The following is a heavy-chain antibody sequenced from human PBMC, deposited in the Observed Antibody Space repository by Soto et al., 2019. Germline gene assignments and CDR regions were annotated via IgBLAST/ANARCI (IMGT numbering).Heavy chain of an antibody. V-gene: IGHV3-9*01. J-gene: IGHJ4*02. CDR2: ISWNSGSI. Sequence: EVQLVESGGGLVQPGRSLRLSCAASGFTFDDYAMHWVRQAPGKGLEWVSGISWNSGSIGYADSVKGRFTISRDNAKNSLYLQMNSLRAEDTAVYYCAKVAYSSGWDGDFDYWGQGTLVTVSS. CDR1: GFTFDDYA. CDR3: AKVAYSSGWDGDFDY. D-gene: IGHD6-19*01.